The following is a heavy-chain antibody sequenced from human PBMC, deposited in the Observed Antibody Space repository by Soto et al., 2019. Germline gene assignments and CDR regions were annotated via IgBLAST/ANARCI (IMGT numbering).Heavy chain of an antibody. V-gene: IGHV3-23*01. D-gene: IGHD6-19*01. Sequence: EVQLLESGGDLVQPGGSLRLSCVTSGFTFSSYAMSWVRQAPGKGLEWVSTISGSGTTTYYADSVKGRFTISRDNSAHTLYLQMTTLRVEDAAIYYCAKDPKRDPVSGTGDYWGQGTLVTVSS. CDR2: ISGSGTTT. CDR3: AKDPKRDPVSGTGDY. CDR1: GFTFSSYA. J-gene: IGHJ4*02.